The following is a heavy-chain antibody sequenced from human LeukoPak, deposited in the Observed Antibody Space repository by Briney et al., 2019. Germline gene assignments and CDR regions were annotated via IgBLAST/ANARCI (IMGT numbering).Heavy chain of an antibody. D-gene: IGHD6-6*01. J-gene: IGHJ6*03. Sequence: PSETLSLTCTVSGASTSAYYWSWIRQPPGKGLEWIGYIYYSGSTNYDPSLKSRVTMSVDTPKNQFSLKLSSVTAADTAVYYCARLTGEQLATVNNRYHYIAVWGKGTAVTVSS. V-gene: IGHV4-59*08. CDR1: GASTSAYY. CDR2: IYYSGST. CDR3: ARLTGEQLATVNNRYHYIAV.